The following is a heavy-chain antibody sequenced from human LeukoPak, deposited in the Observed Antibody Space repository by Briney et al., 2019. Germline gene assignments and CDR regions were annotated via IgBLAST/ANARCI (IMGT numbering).Heavy chain of an antibody. Sequence: PSETLSLTCDVSGYSIDFGHLWGWIRQPPGKGLEWIARINHSGRTYYTPSLKSRVTISVDTLKNQFSLKVTSVTAEDTAMYFCARESSAVAHSMIRDWLDPWGQGTLVTVSS. CDR1: GYSIDFGHL. V-gene: IGHV4-38-2*02. J-gene: IGHJ5*02. D-gene: IGHD6-19*01. CDR2: INHSGRT. CDR3: ARESSAVAHSMIRDWLDP.